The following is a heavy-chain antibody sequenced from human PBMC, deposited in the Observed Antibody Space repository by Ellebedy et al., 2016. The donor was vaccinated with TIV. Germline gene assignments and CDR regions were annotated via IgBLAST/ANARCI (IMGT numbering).Heavy chain of an antibody. Sequence: ASVKVSCKASGYTFISYGISWVRQAPGQGLEWMGWISAYNNNTTYAQKFQDRVTMTADTSATTAYMELRSLRADDTAVYFCAREGVTGMFYFDYWGQGTPVTVCS. D-gene: IGHD2-21*02. V-gene: IGHV1-18*01. CDR3: AREGVTGMFYFDY. J-gene: IGHJ4*02. CDR2: ISAYNNNT. CDR1: GYTFISYG.